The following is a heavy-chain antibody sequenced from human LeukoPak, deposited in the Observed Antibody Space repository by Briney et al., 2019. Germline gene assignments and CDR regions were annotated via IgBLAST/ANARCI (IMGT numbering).Heavy chain of an antibody. CDR1: GGSISSSSYY. Sequence: PSETLSLTCTVSGGSISSSSYYWGWIRQPPGKGLEWIGSIYYSGSTYYNPSLKSRVTISVDTSKNQFSLKLSSVTAADTAVYYCARATMVRGVISYYYYYMDVWGKGTTVTISS. CDR3: ARATMVRGVISYYYYYMDV. D-gene: IGHD3-10*01. V-gene: IGHV4-39*01. CDR2: IYYSGST. J-gene: IGHJ6*03.